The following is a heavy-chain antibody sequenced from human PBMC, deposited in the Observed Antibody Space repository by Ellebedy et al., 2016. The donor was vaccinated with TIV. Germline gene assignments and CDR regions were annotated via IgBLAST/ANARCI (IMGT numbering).Heavy chain of an antibody. J-gene: IGHJ4*02. V-gene: IGHV2-5*01. CDR2: IYWNDDE. CDR3: AHRRRDCNSASCYFDY. CDR1: GFSLSTDAVG. D-gene: IGHD2/OR15-2a*01. Sequence: SGPTLVXPTQTLTLTYTFSGFSLSTDAVGVGWFRQPPTKALEWLALIYWNDDERYNSSLKSRLTITKDTSKNQVVLTMTNMDPADTATYYCAHRRRDCNSASCYFDYWGQGTLVTVSS.